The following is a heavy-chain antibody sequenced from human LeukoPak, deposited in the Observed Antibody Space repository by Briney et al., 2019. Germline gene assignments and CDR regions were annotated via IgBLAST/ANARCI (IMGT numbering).Heavy chain of an antibody. D-gene: IGHD2-2*02. CDR3: ATDIGYCSSTSCYTRG. Sequence: GASVKVSCKASGYTFTGYYMHWVRQAPGQGLEWMGWINPNSGGTNYAQKFQGRVTMTRDTSISTAYMELSRLRSDDTAVYYCATDIGYCSSTSCYTRGWGQGTLVTVSS. V-gene: IGHV1-2*02. CDR1: GYTFTGYY. CDR2: INPNSGGT. J-gene: IGHJ4*02.